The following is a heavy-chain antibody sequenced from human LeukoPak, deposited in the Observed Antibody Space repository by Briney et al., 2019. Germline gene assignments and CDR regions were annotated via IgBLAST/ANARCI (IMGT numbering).Heavy chain of an antibody. CDR3: ARVIAGTVNWYFDL. V-gene: IGHV4-4*07. CDR2: FYISGST. Sequence: SETLSLTCTVSGGSISSYDWSWIRQPAGRGLEWISRFYISGSTNYNPSLKSRVTMSVDTSKNQFSLKVTSVTAADTAVYYCARVIAGTVNWYFDLWGRGTLVTVSS. CDR1: GGSISSYD. D-gene: IGHD6-13*01. J-gene: IGHJ2*01.